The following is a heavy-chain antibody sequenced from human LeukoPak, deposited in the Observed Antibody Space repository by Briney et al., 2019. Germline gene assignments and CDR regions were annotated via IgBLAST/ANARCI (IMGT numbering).Heavy chain of an antibody. Sequence: GGSLRLSCAASGFTFSSYGMHWVRQAPGKGLDWVAFTHHDGSNKYYADSVRGRFTISRDNSKNTLYLQMNSLGAEDTAVYFCAKGDKMLTWRRTYNRFDPWGQGTLVTVSS. V-gene: IGHV3-30*02. D-gene: IGHD3-16*01. CDR3: AKGDKMLTWRRTYNRFDP. J-gene: IGHJ5*02. CDR2: THHDGSNK. CDR1: GFTFSSYG.